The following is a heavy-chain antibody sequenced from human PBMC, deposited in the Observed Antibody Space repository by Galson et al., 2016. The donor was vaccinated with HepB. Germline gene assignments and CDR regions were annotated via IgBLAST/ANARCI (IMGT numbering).Heavy chain of an antibody. CDR1: GFTFSSYA. J-gene: IGHJ3*02. CDR3: AKEEGSTDAFDI. V-gene: IGHV3-23*01. Sequence: SLRLSCAAYGFTFSSYAMSWVRQAPGKGLEWVSAVSATGGVTFYADSVKGRFTIARDNLRNTLYLQMNSLRAEDTAMYYCAKEEGSTDAFDIWGQGTMGTVSS. CDR2: VSATGGVT.